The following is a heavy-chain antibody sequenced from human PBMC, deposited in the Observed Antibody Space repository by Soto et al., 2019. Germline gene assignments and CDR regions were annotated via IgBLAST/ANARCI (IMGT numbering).Heavy chain of an antibody. CDR1: GFTFSSYV. J-gene: IGHJ6*02. CDR2: ISNDGRKI. CDR3: ARVSASEYYYGMDV. V-gene: IGHV3-30*04. Sequence: GGSLRLSCVVSGFTFSSYVMHWVRQAPGKGLEWLAVISNDGRKIYYADSVKGRLIISRDNSKNTLYLQMNSLSVEDTAVYYCARVSASEYYYGMDVWGQGTTVTVYS. D-gene: IGHD3-10*01.